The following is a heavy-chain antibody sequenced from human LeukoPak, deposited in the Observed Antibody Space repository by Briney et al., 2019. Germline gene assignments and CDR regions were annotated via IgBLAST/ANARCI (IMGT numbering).Heavy chain of an antibody. D-gene: IGHD2-15*01. CDR1: GFTFSSYS. CDR3: AKDMSDRPTYYFDY. J-gene: IGHJ4*02. V-gene: IGHV3-21*04. CDR2: ISSTSIYI. Sequence: GGSLRLSCAASGFTFSSYSMNWVRQAPGKGLEWVSSISSTSIYIYYADSVKGRFTISRDNAKNSLFVQMNSLRAEDTALYYCAKDMSDRPTYYFDYWGQGTLVTVSS.